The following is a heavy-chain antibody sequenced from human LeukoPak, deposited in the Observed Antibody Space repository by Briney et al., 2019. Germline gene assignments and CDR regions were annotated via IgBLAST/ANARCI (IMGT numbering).Heavy chain of an antibody. J-gene: IGHJ4*02. V-gene: IGHV5-51*01. D-gene: IGHD3-22*01. CDR1: GYRFTSYW. Sequence: GESLKISCKGSGYRFTSYWIGWVRQMPGKGLEWMGIIYPGDSDTRYSPSSQGQVTISADKSISTAYLQWSSLKASDTAMYYCARQSNYYDSSGYYFDYWGQGTLVTVSS. CDR2: IYPGDSDT. CDR3: ARQSNYYDSSGYYFDY.